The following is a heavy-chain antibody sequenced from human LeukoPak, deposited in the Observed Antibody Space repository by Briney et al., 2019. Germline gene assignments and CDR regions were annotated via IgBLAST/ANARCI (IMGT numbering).Heavy chain of an antibody. D-gene: IGHD6-13*01. Sequence: GGSLRLSCAASGFTFDDYAMHWVRQAAGKGLEWVSGISWNSGSIGYADSVKGRFTISRDNAKNSLYLQMNSLRAEDTALYYCAKDISSSWLYYFDYWGQGTLVTVSS. CDR1: GFTFDDYA. CDR2: ISWNSGSI. J-gene: IGHJ4*02. CDR3: AKDISSSWLYYFDY. V-gene: IGHV3-9*01.